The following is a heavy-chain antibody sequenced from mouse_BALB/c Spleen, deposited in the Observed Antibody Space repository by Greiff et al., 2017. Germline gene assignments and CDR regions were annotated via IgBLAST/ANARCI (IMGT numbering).Heavy chain of an antibody. CDR3: TREDYGNYDYAMDY. CDR2: INPSNGGT. CDR1: GYTFTDYN. J-gene: IGHJ4*01. D-gene: IGHD2-1*01. Sequence: EVQLKQSGPELVKPGASVKISCKASGYTFTDYNMHWVKQRPGQGLEWIGGINPSNGGTNFNEKFKSKATLTVDKSSSTAYMQLSSLTSEDSAVYYCTREDYGNYDYAMDYWGQGTSVTVSS. V-gene: IGHV1S29*02.